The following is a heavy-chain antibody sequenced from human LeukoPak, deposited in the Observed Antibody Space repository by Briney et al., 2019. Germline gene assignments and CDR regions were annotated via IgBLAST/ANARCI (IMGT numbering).Heavy chain of an antibody. D-gene: IGHD6-19*01. J-gene: IGHJ4*02. CDR1: GGSISSYY. Sequence: ETLSLTCTVSGGSISSYYWSWIRQPPGKGLEWIGYIYYSGSTNYNPSLKSRVTISIDTSKNQFSLKLSSVTAADTAVYYCARGDPQWVVTDSWGQGTLVTVSS. V-gene: IGHV4-59*01. CDR2: IYYSGST. CDR3: ARGDPQWVVTDS.